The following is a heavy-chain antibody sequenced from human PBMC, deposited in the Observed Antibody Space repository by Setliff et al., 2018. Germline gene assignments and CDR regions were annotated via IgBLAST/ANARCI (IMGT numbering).Heavy chain of an antibody. D-gene: IGHD1-26*01. Sequence: ASVKVSCKVSGYTLTELSMHWVRQAPGKGLEWMGGFDPEDGETIYAQKFQGRVTMTEDTSTDTAYMELSSLRPEDTAVYYCATQPLQWELLGFDYWGQGTLVTSPQ. J-gene: IGHJ4*02. CDR2: FDPEDGET. CDR3: ATQPLQWELLGFDY. CDR1: GYTLTELS. V-gene: IGHV1-24*01.